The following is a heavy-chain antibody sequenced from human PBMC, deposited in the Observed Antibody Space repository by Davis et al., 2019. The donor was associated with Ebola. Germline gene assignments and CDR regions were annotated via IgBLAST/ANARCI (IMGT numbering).Heavy chain of an antibody. J-gene: IGHJ4*02. D-gene: IGHD3-3*01. Sequence: MPSETLSLTCAVYGGSTSSYYCSWIRQPPGKGLEWIGYIYYSGNTNYNPSLKSRVTISVDTSKNQFSLKLSSVTAADTAVYYCARAGGFLEWLYFDYWGQGTLVTVSS. CDR3: ARAGGFLEWLYFDY. V-gene: IGHV4-59*08. CDR1: GGSTSSYY. CDR2: IYYSGNT.